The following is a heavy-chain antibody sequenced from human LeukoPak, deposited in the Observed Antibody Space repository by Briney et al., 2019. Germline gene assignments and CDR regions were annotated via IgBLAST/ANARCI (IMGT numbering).Heavy chain of an antibody. V-gene: IGHV3-48*01. CDR3: ARDLPVAAADF. J-gene: IGHJ4*02. D-gene: IGHD6-13*01. CDR2: FSVRYNVI. CDR1: GFSLTNFD. Sequence: TGGCLRLSCAASGFSLTNFDMNWIRQAPGKGLEWVSFFSVRYNVIYYADSVKGRFTVSRDEAKNSLYLQMNSLRAEDTALYYCARDLPVAAADFWGQGTLVTVSS.